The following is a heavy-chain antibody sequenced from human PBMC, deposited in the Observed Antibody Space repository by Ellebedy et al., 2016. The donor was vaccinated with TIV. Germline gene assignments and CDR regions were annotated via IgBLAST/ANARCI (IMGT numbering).Heavy chain of an antibody. CDR2: ISSIGIST. V-gene: IGHV3-64*02. Sequence: GGSLRLSXAASGFTFSSFAMHWVRQAPGKGLEYVSAISSIGISTYYADSVKDRFTISRDNSNNTLYLHMGSLRAEDMAVYYCAREVPAGPGAFDIWGQGTLVTVSS. J-gene: IGHJ3*02. CDR3: AREVPAGPGAFDI. CDR1: GFTFSSFA. D-gene: IGHD2-2*01.